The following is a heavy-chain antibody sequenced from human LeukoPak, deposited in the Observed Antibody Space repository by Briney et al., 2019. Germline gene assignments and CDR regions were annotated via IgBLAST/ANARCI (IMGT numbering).Heavy chain of an antibody. CDR1: GGSISDYY. D-gene: IGHD3-10*01. V-gene: IGHV4-59*01. CDR3: ARVAYGSGGIFDY. Sequence: SETLSLTCTVSGGSISDYYWSWIRQPPGKGLEWIGYIYYSGSTSYNPSLKSRVTISVDTSKNQFSLSLRSVTAADTAVYFCARVAYGSGGIFDYWGQGGLVTVSS. CDR2: IYYSGST. J-gene: IGHJ4*02.